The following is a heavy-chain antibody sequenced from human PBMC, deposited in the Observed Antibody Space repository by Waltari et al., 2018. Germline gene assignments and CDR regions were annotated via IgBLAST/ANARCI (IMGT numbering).Heavy chain of an antibody. J-gene: IGHJ4*02. V-gene: IGHV4-34*01. D-gene: IGHD2-15*01. CDR3: ARVGGRYCSGGSCPGDFDY. Sequence: QVQLQQWGAGLLKPSETLSLTCAVYGGSFSGYYWSWIRQPPGKGLEWLGEINHSGSNNYIRATKSRFTISVQTSKNQFSLKLSSVTAAYTAVYYWARVGGRYCSGGSCPGDFDYWGQGTLVTVSS. CDR1: GGSFSGYY. CDR2: INHSGSN.